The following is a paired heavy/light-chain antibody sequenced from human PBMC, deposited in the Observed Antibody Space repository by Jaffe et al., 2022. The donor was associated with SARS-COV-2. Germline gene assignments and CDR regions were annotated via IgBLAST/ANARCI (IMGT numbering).Light chain of an antibody. Sequence: DIQMTQSPSSLSASVGDRVTITCRASQTISRYLCWYQQKPGKAPKLLIYAASSLQTGVPSRFSGSGSGTDFTLTISSLQPEDFATYYCQQSDSTPKTFGGGTKVEIK. V-gene: IGKV1-39*01. CDR1: QTISRY. CDR2: AAS. CDR3: QQSDSTPKT. J-gene: IGKJ4*01.
Heavy chain of an antibody. D-gene: IGHD1-26*01. CDR3: ARAPTRVGPYDN. V-gene: IGHV3-21*01. Sequence: EVQLVESGGGLVKPGGSLRLSCAATGFTFSDYDMNWVRQAPGKGLEWVSSITGTSTYIYYADSVKGRFTISRDNAQNSLYLQMNSLRAEDTAVYYCARAPTRVGPYDNWGQGTLVTVSS. CDR2: ITGTSTYI. J-gene: IGHJ4*02. CDR1: GFTFSDYD.